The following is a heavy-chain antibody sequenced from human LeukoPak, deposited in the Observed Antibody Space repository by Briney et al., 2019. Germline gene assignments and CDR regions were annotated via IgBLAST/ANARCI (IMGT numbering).Heavy chain of an antibody. Sequence: GVSVRLSRVGTGFTFSTYRMNWARQAPGKGLECVSSISNSTSYIYYADSVKGRITISRDNAENSLYLQMNSLRVEDTAVYYCARDKDAYLDYWGQGTLVTVSS. CDR2: ISNSTSYI. J-gene: IGHJ4*02. V-gene: IGHV3-21*01. CDR3: ARDKDAYLDY. CDR1: GFTFSTYR.